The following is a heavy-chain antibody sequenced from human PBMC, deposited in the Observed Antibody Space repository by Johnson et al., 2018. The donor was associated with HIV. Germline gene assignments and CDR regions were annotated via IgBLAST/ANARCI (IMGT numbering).Heavy chain of an antibody. CDR3: SKARGIVVVIHPFDI. CDR1: GFTFDDYA. Sequence: VQLVESGGVVVQPGGSLRLSCAASGFTFDDYAMHWVRQAPGKGLEWVSGMSWNSGSLGYADSVKGRFTISRDNAKNSLYLQMNSLRAEDTALYYGSKARGIVVVIHPFDIWGQGTVVTVSS. V-gene: IGHV3-9*01. J-gene: IGHJ3*02. CDR2: MSWNSGSL. D-gene: IGHD3-22*01.